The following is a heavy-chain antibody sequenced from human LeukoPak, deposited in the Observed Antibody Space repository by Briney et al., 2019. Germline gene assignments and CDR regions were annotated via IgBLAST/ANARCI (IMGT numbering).Heavy chain of an antibody. V-gene: IGHV3-21*04. Sequence: PGGSLRLSCAASGLTFSSYSMNWVRQAPGKGLEWVSSISSSSSYIYYADSVKGRFTISRDNSKNTLYLQMNSLRAEDTAVYYCARDTDWTYYYDSSGSPGGDWGQGTLVTVSS. CDR3: ARDTDWTYYYDSSGSPGGD. CDR1: GLTFSSYS. J-gene: IGHJ4*02. D-gene: IGHD3-22*01. CDR2: ISSSSSYI.